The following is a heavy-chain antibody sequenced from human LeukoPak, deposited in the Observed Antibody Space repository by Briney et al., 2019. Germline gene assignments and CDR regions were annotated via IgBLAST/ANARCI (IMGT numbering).Heavy chain of an antibody. CDR2: FDTEDGET. V-gene: IGHV1-24*01. J-gene: IGHJ4*02. CDR1: GNTLTELS. D-gene: IGHD6-19*01. CDR3: ATVSTVSYSSGWKPFDY. Sequence: ASVNVSCKVSGNTLTELSMHWVRQAPGKRLEWRGGFDTEDGETIYAQKFQGRVTMTEDTSTDTAYMDLSSLRSEDTAVYYCATVSTVSYSSGWKPFDYWGQGTLVTVSS.